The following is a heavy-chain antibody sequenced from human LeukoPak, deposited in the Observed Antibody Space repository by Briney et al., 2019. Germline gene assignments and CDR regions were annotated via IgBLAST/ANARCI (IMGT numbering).Heavy chain of an antibody. V-gene: IGHV3-23*01. D-gene: IGHD4-11*01. CDR2: ISGSGGST. J-gene: IGHJ4*02. CDR1: GFTFSSYA. CDR3: AKAIWITTVTPDY. Sequence: GGSLRLSCAASGFTFSSYAMSWVRQAPGKGLEWVSAISGSGGSTYYADSVKGRFTISRDNSKNTLYLQMNSLRAEDTAVYYWAKAIWITTVTPDYWGQGTLVTVSS.